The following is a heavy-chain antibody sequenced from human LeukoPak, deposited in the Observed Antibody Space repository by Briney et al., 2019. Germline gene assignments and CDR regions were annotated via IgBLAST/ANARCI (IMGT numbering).Heavy chain of an antibody. J-gene: IGHJ3*02. V-gene: IGHV1-69*05. CDR1: GGTFSSYA. CDR3: ARAGVLRRGYSGYDNAFDI. D-gene: IGHD5-12*01. CDR2: IIPIFGTA. Sequence: SXKVSCKASGGTFSSYAISWVRQGPGQGLEWMGRIIPIFGTANYAQKFQGRVTITTDESTSTAYMELSSLRSEDTAVYYCARAGVLRRGYSGYDNAFDIWGQGTMVTVSS.